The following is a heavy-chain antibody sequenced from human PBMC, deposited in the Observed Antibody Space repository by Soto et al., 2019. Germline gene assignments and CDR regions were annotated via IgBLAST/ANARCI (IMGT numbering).Heavy chain of an antibody. CDR2: IWYDGSNK. CDR3: ARSANSSRRGHGMYV. CDR1: GFTFSSYG. J-gene: IGHJ6*02. V-gene: IGHV3-33*01. D-gene: IGHD5-18*01. Sequence: QVQLVESGGGVVQPGRSLRLSCAASGFTFSSYGMHWVRQAPGKGLEWVAVIWYDGSNKYYADSVKGRFTISRDNSKNTLYLQMNSLRAEDTAVYYCARSANSSRRGHGMYVWGQGSTVTVSS.